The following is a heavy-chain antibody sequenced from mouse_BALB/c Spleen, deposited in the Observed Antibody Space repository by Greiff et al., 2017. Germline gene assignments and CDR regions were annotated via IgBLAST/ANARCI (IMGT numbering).Heavy chain of an antibody. J-gene: IGHJ2*01. Sequence: EVMLVESGPSLVKPSQTLSLTCSVTGDSITSGYWHWIRKFPGNKLEYMGYISYSGSTYYNPSLKSRISITRDTSKNQYYLQLNSVTTEDTATYYCARSVSPYYNFDDWGEGTTLTVSS. V-gene: IGHV3-8*02. CDR2: ISYSGST. CDR3: ARSVSPYYNFDD. CDR1: GDSITSGY. D-gene: IGHD2-12*01.